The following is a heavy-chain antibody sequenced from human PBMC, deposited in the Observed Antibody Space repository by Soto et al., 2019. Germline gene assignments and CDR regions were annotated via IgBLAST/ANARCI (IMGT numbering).Heavy chain of an antibody. V-gene: IGHV4-34*01. Sequence: SETLSLTCAVSGESISGYYWTWIGQPPGKGLEWIGEINPGGSTNYKPSVKSRLTISLYTSQMQVSLELTSVTAADTAVYYCAILVIRMAIQSFDFWGPGSLVTVSS. J-gene: IGHJ4*02. CDR2: INPGGST. CDR3: AILVIRMAIQSFDF. D-gene: IGHD3-3*02. CDR1: GESISGYY.